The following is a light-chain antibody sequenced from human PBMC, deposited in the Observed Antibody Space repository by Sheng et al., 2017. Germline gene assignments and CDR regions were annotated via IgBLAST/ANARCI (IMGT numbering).Light chain of an antibody. J-gene: IGKJ1*01. CDR1: QSVKSD. V-gene: IGKV3-15*01. Sequence: EIALTQSPATLSVSPGERATLSCRASQSVKSDIACTRKNLPGSQAPHPRCIHQGHWYPIQVQWXGAGTDFTLTINSLQSEDIAVYYCQQYNNWWTFGQGTKVEIK. CDR3: QQYNNWWT. CDR2: CI.